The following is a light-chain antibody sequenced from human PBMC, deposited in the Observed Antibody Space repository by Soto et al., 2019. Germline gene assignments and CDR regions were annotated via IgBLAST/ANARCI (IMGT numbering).Light chain of an antibody. Sequence: QSVLAQPASVSGSPGQSIAISCTGASSDVGGYNYVSWYQQHPGKAPKLLISEVSIRPSGVSDRFSGSKSGNTASLTISGLQTEDEADYYCSSFTSAYTAVFGSGTKPTVL. J-gene: IGLJ1*01. CDR1: SSDVGGYNY. V-gene: IGLV2-14*01. CDR3: SSFTSAYTAV. CDR2: EVS.